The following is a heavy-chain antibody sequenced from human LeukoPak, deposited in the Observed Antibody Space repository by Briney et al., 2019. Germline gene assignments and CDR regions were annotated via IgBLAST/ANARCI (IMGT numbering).Heavy chain of an antibody. D-gene: IGHD3-22*01. CDR1: GGSISSGGYY. V-gene: IGHV4-31*03. J-gene: IGHJ4*02. CDR2: IYYSGST. CDR3: ARAAIPKIYDSSGYKHGGFDY. Sequence: PSQTLSLTCTVSGGSISSGGYYWSWIRQHPGKGLEWIGYIYYSGSTYYNPSLKSRVTISVDTSKNQFSLKLSSVTAADTAVYYCARAAIPKIYDSSGYKHGGFDYWGQGTLVTVSS.